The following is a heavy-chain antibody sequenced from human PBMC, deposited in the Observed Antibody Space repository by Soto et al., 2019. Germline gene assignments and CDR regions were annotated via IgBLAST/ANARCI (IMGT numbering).Heavy chain of an antibody. D-gene: IGHD2-2*01. CDR3: ASLGPLILQALNCSSTSCYAVYMDV. CDR1: GFTFSSYA. CDR2: ISYDGSNK. J-gene: IGHJ6*03. V-gene: IGHV3-30*04. Sequence: GGSLRLSCAASGFTFSSYAMHWVRQAPGKGLEWVAVISYDGSNKYYADSVKGRFTISRDNSKNTLYLQMNSLRAEDTAVYYCASLGPLILQALNCSSTSCYAVYMDVWGKGTTVTVSS.